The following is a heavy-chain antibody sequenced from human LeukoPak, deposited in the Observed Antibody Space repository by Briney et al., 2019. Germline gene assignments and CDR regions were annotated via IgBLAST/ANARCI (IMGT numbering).Heavy chain of an antibody. Sequence: SETLSLTCTVSGGSISSGSYYRSWIRQPAGKGLEWIGRIYTSGSTNYNPSLKSRVTISVDTSKNQYSLKLSSVTAADTAVYYCARAPEYGWGSYLLYWGQGIQVTVSS. D-gene: IGHD3-10*01. J-gene: IGHJ4*02. CDR3: ARAPEYGWGSYLLY. CDR1: GGSISSGSYY. CDR2: IYTSGST. V-gene: IGHV4-61*02.